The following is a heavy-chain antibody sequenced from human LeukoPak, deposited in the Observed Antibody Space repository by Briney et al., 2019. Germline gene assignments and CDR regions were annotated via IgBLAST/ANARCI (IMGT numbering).Heavy chain of an antibody. J-gene: IGHJ6*03. CDR2: INPKRGGT. V-gene: IGHV1-2*02. CDR1: RYTFTDYF. D-gene: IGHD3-9*01. CDR3: ARVKWGDYDILTGYSYYYYMDV. Sequence: ASVKVSCKASRYTFTDYFMNWVRQAPGQGLEWMGWINPKRGGTDYAQKFQGRVTMTRDTSISTAYMELSGLRSDDTAVYYCARVKWGDYDILTGYSYYYYMDVWGKGTTVTISS.